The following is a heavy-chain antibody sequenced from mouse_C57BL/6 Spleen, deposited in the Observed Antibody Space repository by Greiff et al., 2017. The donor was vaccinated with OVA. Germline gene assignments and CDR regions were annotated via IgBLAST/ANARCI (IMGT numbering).Heavy chain of an antibody. CDR2: ISDGGSYT. V-gene: IGHV5-4*01. D-gene: IGHD2-4*01. CDR3: ARDEDDDYSWFAY. Sequence: DVMLVESGGGLVKPGGSLKLSCAASGFTFSSYAMSWVRQTPEKRLEWVATISDGGSYTYYPDNVKGRFTISRDNAKNNLYLQMSHLKSEDTAMYYCARDEDDDYSWFAYWGQGTLVTVSA. CDR1: GFTFSSYA. J-gene: IGHJ3*01.